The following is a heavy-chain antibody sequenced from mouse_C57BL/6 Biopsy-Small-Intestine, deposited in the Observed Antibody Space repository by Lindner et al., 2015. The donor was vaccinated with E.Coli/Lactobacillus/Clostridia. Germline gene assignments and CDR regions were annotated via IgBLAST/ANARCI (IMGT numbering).Heavy chain of an antibody. J-gene: IGHJ1*01. CDR3: ARGGSYSNYRYFDV. V-gene: IGHV1-82*01. Sequence: VQLQESGPELVKPGASVKISCKASGYAFSSSWMNWVKQRPGKGLEWIGRIYPGDGDSNYNGKFKGKATLTADKSSNTAYMQLSSLTSEDSAVYLCARGGSYSNYRYFDVWGAGTSVTVSS. D-gene: IGHD2-5*01. CDR2: IYPGDGDS. CDR1: GYAFSSSW.